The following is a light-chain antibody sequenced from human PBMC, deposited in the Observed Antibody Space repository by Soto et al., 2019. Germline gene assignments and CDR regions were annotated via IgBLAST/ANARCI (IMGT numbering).Light chain of an antibody. Sequence: DIVLTQSPGTLSLSSGDRATLSCRASQSVSSSYLAWYQQKPGQAPRLLIYGASTRATGIPARFSGSGSGTEFTLTISSLQSEDFAVYYCQQYNNWPRTFGQGTKVDIK. CDR1: QSVSSSY. V-gene: IGKV3-15*01. J-gene: IGKJ1*01. CDR2: GAS. CDR3: QQYNNWPRT.